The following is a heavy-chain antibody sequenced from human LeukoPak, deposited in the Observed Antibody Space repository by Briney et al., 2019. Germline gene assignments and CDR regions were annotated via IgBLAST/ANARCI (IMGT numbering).Heavy chain of an antibody. V-gene: IGHV1-18*01. CDR3: ARDLDKSAMSRGVADDAFDI. CDR1: GYTFTSYG. Sequence: GASVKVSCKASGYTFTSYGISWVRQAPGQGLEWMGWISAYNGNTNYAQKLQGRVTMTTDTSTSTAYMELRSLRSDDTAVYYCARDLDKSAMSRGVADDAFDIWGQGTMVTVSS. CDR2: ISAYNGNT. D-gene: IGHD3-9*01. J-gene: IGHJ3*02.